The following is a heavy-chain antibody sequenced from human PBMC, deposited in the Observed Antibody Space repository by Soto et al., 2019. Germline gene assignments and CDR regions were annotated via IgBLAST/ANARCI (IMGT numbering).Heavy chain of an antibody. J-gene: IGHJ3*02. V-gene: IGHV3-21*01. CDR3: AGTTVTTGLYAFDI. CDR1: GFTFSSYS. CDR2: ISSSSSYI. D-gene: IGHD4-17*01. Sequence: EVQLVESGGGLVKPGGSLRLSCAASGFTFSSYSMNWVRQAPGKGLEWVSSISSSSSYIYYADSVKGRFTISRDNAKNSRYLQMNSLRAEDTAVYYCAGTTVTTGLYAFDIWGQGTMVTVSS.